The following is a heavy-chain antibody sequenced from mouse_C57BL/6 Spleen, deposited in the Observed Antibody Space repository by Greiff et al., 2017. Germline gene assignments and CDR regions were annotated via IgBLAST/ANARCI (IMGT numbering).Heavy chain of an antibody. J-gene: IGHJ3*01. CDR2: INPSSGYT. CDR1: GYTFTSYW. Sequence: VQRVESGAELAKPGASVKLSCKASGYTFTSYWMHWVKQRPGQGLEWIGYINPSSGYTKYNQKFKDKATLTADKSSSTAYMQLSSLTYEDSAVYYCARRDGSSYSWFAYWGQGTLVTVSA. D-gene: IGHD1-1*01. V-gene: IGHV1-7*01. CDR3: ARRDGSSYSWFAY.